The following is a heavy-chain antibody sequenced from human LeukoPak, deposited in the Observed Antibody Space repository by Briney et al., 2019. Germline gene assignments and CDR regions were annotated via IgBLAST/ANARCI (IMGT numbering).Heavy chain of an antibody. CDR3: ARVPQEWLVWYFDL. Sequence: PGGSLRLSCAASGFTFSSYSMNWVRQPPGKGLEWIGEINHSGSTNYNPSLKSRVTISVDTSKNQFSLKLSSVTAADTAVYYCARVPQEWLVWYFDLWGRGTLVTVSS. CDR1: GFTFSSYS. J-gene: IGHJ2*01. CDR2: INHSGST. V-gene: IGHV4-34*01. D-gene: IGHD6-19*01.